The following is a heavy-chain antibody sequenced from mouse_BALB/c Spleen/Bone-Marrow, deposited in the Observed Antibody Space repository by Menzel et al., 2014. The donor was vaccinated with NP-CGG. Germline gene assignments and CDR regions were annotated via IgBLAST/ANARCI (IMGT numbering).Heavy chain of an antibody. V-gene: IGHV1-7*01. D-gene: IGHD1-2*01. CDR1: GYTFTSYW. CDR3: ARAPLLRLRNYFDY. Sequence: VQVVESGAELAKPGASVKMSCKASGYTFTSYWMHWVKQRPGQGLEWIGYINPNTGYTEYNQKFKDKATLTADKSSSTAYMQLSSLTSEDSAVYYSARAPLLRLRNYFDYWGQGTTLTVSS. CDR2: INPNTGYT. J-gene: IGHJ2*01.